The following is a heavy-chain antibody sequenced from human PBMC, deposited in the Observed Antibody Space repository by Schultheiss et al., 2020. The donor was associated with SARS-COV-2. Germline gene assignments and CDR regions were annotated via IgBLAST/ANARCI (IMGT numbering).Heavy chain of an antibody. D-gene: IGHD5-18*01. J-gene: IGHJ4*02. CDR1: GFTFSSYA. CDR2: IWYDGSNK. Sequence: GESLKISCAASGFTFSSYAMHWVRQAPGKGLEWVAVIWYDGSNKYYADSVKGRFTISRDNSKNTLYLQMSSLRAEDTAVYYCVKDWGKGGYSYGLFDYWGQGTLVTVAS. V-gene: IGHV3-30*15. CDR3: VKDWGKGGYSYGLFDY.